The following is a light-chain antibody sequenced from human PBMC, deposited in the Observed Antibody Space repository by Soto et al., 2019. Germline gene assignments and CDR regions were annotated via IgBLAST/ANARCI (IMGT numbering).Light chain of an antibody. CDR3: SSDTNFRTTACG. CDR2: EVT. CDR1: SGDIGSYNR. V-gene: IGLV2-14*01. J-gene: IGLJ1*01. Sequence: QSALTQPASVSGSPGQSITISCTGTSGDIGSYNRVSWYQQHPGKAPKLIIYEVTDRPSGVSNRFSGSKSGNTVSLTVYGLLAVDEDEYYCSSDTNFRTTACGLGTGTELTVL.